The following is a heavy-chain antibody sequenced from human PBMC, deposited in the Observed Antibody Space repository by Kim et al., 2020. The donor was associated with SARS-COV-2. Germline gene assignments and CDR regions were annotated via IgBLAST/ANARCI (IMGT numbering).Heavy chain of an antibody. J-gene: IGHJ4*02. Sequence: ASVKVSCKASGYTFTSYYMHWVRQAPGQGLEWMGIINPSGGSTSYAQKFQGRVTMTRDTSTRTVYMELSSLRSEDTAVYYCARSSSSWYYGYWGQGTLVTVSS. V-gene: IGHV1-46*01. D-gene: IGHD6-13*01. CDR1: GYTFTSYY. CDR2: INPSGGST. CDR3: ARSSSSWYYGY.